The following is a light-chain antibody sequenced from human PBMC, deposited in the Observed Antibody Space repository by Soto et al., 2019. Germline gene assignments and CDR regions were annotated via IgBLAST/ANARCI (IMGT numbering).Light chain of an antibody. Sequence: IVLSDPQATPSLVKEERATLSCNARQRVSHPLAWHPPKPGQAPRLPIYHASNRATGNPARFSGSGSGTDFTLTISILEPEDFAVYYCQQYGISPFTFGPGTRVDIK. CDR3: QQYGISPFT. V-gene: IGKV3-20*01. J-gene: IGKJ3*01. CDR1: QRVSHP. CDR2: HAS.